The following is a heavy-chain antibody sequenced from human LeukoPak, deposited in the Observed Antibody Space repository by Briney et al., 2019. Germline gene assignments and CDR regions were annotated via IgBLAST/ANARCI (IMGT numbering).Heavy chain of an antibody. CDR2: MSSDGSDI. J-gene: IGHJ4*02. V-gene: IGHV3-30*18. D-gene: IGHD6-19*01. CDR1: GFTFSSYW. Sequence: GGSLRLSCAASGFTFSSYWMSWVRQAPGKGLEWLAVMSSDGSDIYYADSVKGRFTISRDNSKNTLYLQMNSLRAEDTAVYYCSKTIAVADPTDYWGQGTLVTVSS. CDR3: SKTIAVADPTDY.